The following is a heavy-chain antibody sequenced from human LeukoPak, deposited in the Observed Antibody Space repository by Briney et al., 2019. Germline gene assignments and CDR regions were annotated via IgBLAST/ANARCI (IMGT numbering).Heavy chain of an antibody. Sequence: ASVKVSCKASGYTFTGYYMHWVRQAPGQGLEWMGWINPNSVGTNYAQKFQGRVTMTRDTSISTAYMELSRLRSDDTAVYYCARDISHQTFDYWGQGTLVTVSS. CDR3: ARDISHQTFDY. CDR1: GYTFTGYY. V-gene: IGHV1-2*02. J-gene: IGHJ4*02. CDR2: INPNSVGT.